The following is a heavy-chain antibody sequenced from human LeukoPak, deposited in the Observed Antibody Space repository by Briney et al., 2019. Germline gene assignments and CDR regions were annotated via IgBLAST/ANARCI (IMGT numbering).Heavy chain of an antibody. J-gene: IGHJ4*02. Sequence: PGGSLRLSCAASGFTFSDYYMSWIRQAPGKGLEWVSYISSSGSTIYYADSVKGRFTISRDNSKNTLYLQMNSLRAEDTAVYYCAKDPTYSNSITTHDYWGQGTLVTVSS. CDR2: ISSSGSTI. CDR1: GFTFSDYY. CDR3: AKDPTYSNSITTHDY. V-gene: IGHV3-11*04. D-gene: IGHD4-11*01.